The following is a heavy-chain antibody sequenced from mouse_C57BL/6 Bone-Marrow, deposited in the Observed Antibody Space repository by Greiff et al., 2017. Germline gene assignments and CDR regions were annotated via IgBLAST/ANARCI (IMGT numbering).Heavy chain of an antibody. CDR2: INPNNGGT. CDR1: GYTFTDYY. J-gene: IGHJ4*01. D-gene: IGHD1-1*01. Sequence: EVQLQQSGPELVKPGASVKISCKASGYTFTDYYMNWVKQSHGKSLEWIGDINPNNGGTSYNQKFKGKATLTVDKSSSTAYMELRSLTSEDSAVYYCARNYYGSSYYAMDYGGQGTSVTVSS. V-gene: IGHV1-26*01. CDR3: ARNYYGSSYYAMDY.